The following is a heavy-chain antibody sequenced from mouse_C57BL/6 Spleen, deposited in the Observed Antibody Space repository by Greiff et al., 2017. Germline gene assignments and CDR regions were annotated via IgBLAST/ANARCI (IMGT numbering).Heavy chain of an antibody. CDR2: ISSGSSTI. CDR1: GFTFSDYG. J-gene: IGHJ4*01. CDR3: APTTVVATDAMDY. D-gene: IGHD1-1*01. V-gene: IGHV5-17*01. Sequence: EVMLVESGGGLVKPGGSLKLSCAASGFTFSDYGMHWVRQAPEKGLEWVAYISSGSSTIYYADTVKGRFTISRDNAKNTLFLQMTSLRSEDTAMYYCAPTTVVATDAMDYWGQGTSVTVSS.